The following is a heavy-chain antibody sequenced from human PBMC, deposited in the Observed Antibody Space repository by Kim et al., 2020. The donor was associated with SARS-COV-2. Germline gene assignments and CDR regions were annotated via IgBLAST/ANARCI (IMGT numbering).Heavy chain of an antibody. V-gene: IGHV4-34*01. J-gene: IGHJ5*02. CDR1: GGSFSGYY. CDR2: INHSGST. D-gene: IGHD3-9*01. Sequence: SETLSLTCAVYGGSFSGYYWSWIRQPPGKGLEWIGEINHSGSTNYNPSLKSRVTISVDTSKNQFSLKLSSVTAADTAVYYCAREPLVLRYFDWLPWGQGTLVTVSS. CDR3: AREPLVLRYFDWLP.